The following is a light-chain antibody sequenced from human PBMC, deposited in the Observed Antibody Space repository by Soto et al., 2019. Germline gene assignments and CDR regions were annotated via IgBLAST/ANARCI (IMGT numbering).Light chain of an antibody. Sequence: PGERATLSCRASQSVSSSYLAWYQQKPGQAPRLLIYGTSSRATGVPDRFSGSGSGTDFTLTVSRLEPEDFAVYYCQQYGTSPEWTFGQGTKVEIK. V-gene: IGKV3-20*01. CDR1: QSVSSSY. J-gene: IGKJ1*01. CDR3: QQYGTSPEWT. CDR2: GTS.